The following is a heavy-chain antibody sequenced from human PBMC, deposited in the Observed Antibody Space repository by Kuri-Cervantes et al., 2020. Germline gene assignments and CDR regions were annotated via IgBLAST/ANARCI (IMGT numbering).Heavy chain of an antibody. V-gene: IGHV3-7*02. CDR1: GFTFSDAW. J-gene: IGHJ4*02. D-gene: IGHD6-13*01. Sequence: ESLKISCAVSGFTFSDAWMSWVRQAPGKGLEWVATIKEDGSERYYVDSVKGRFTISRDNAENSLYLQMNSLRGEDTGVYYCARGTLEQQLVLPDYWGQGTLVTVSS. CDR2: IKEDGSER. CDR3: ARGTLEQQLVLPDY.